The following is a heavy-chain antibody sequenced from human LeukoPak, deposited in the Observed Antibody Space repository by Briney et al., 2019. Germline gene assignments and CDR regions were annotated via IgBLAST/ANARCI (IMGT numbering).Heavy chain of an antibody. Sequence: GGSLRLSCAASGFTFSSYSMNWVRQAPGKGLEWVSYISSSSSTIYYADSVKGRFTITRDNAKNSLYLQMNSLRAEDTALYYCARGPYYSYSDYWGQGTLVTVSS. CDR1: GFTFSSYS. J-gene: IGHJ4*02. V-gene: IGHV3-48*04. D-gene: IGHD5-18*01. CDR2: ISSSSSTI. CDR3: ARGPYYSYSDY.